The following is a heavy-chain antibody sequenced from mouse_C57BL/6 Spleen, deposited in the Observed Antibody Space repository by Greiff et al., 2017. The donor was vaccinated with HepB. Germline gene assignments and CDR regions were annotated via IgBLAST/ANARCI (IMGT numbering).Heavy chain of an antibody. J-gene: IGHJ1*03. CDR1: GYSFTSYY. V-gene: IGHV1-66*01. CDR2: IYPGSGNT. Sequence: QVHVKQSGPELVKPGASVKISCKASGYSFTSYYIHWVKQRPGQGLEWIGWIYPGSGNTKYNEKFKGKATLTADTSSSTAYMQLSSLPSEDSAVYYCELITTVGDWYFDVWGTGTTVTVSS. D-gene: IGHD1-1*01. CDR3: ELITTVGDWYFDV.